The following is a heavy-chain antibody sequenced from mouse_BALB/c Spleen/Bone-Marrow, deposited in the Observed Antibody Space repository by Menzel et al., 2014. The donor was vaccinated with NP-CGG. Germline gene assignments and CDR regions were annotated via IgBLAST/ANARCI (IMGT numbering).Heavy chain of an antibody. CDR3: ARWITTVVAPYVMDY. CDR2: IYPGDGDT. CDR1: GYAFSSYW. D-gene: IGHD1-1*01. Sequence: QVQLKESGAELVRPGSSVKISCKASGYAFSSYWMNWVKQRPGQGLEWIEQIYPGDGDTSYNGKFKGKATLTADKSSSTAYMQLSSLTSEDSAVYSCARWITTVVAPYVMDYWGQGTSVTVPS. V-gene: IGHV1-80*01. J-gene: IGHJ4*01.